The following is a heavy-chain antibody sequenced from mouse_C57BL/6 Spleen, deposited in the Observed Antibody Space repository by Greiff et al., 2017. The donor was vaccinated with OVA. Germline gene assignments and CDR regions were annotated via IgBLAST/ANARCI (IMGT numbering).Heavy chain of an antibody. CDR2: IYPGDGDT. CDR3: AKAQTAQATWFAY. J-gene: IGHJ3*01. D-gene: IGHD3-2*02. CDR1: GYAFSSSW. V-gene: IGHV1-82*01. Sequence: VKLVESGPELVKPGASVKISCKASGYAFSSSWMNWVKQRPGKGLKWIGRIYPGDGDTNYNGKFKGKATLTADKSSSPAYMQLSSLTSEDSAVYFCAKAQTAQATWFAYGGQGTLVTVSA.